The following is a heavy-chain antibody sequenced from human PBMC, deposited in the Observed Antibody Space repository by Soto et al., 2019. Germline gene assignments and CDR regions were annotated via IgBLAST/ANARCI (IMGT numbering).Heavy chain of an antibody. CDR3: ARGDATKIVVTTYYAMDV. J-gene: IGHJ6*02. CDR1: GGSLSNHG. V-gene: IGHV1-69*12. Sequence: QVQLVQSGAEVKKPGSSVKVSCKASGGSLSNHGISWVRQAPERGHEWMGGIIPVFGTANYAQKFQGRVTITADESTNIVYMDVTSLRSEDTAVYYCARGDATKIVVTTYYAMDVWGQGTTVTVSS. D-gene: IGHD4-17*01. CDR2: IIPVFGTA.